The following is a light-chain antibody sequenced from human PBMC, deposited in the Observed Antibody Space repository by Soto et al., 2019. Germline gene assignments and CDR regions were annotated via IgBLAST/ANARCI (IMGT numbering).Light chain of an antibody. CDR2: EGS. Sequence: QSALTQPASVSGSPGQSITISCTGTSSDVGSYNLVSWYQQHPGKAPKLMIYEGSKRPSGVSNRFSGSKSGNTASLTISGLQAEDEDDYSCCSSAGSSTVGVFGGATKLTVL. V-gene: IGLV2-23*03. CDR3: CSSAGSSTVGV. CDR1: SSDVGSYNL. J-gene: IGLJ3*02.